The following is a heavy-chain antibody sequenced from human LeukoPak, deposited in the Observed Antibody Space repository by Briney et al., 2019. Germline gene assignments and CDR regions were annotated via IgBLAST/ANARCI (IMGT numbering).Heavy chain of an antibody. CDR2: INAGNGNT. D-gene: IGHD4-23*01. Sequence: ASVKVSCKASGYTFTSYAMHWVRQAPGQRLEWMGWINAGNGNTKYSQKFQGRVTITRDTSASTAYMELSSLRSEDTAVYYCAREPPIHGGPFDYWGQGTLVTVSS. J-gene: IGHJ4*02. CDR1: GYTFTSYA. CDR3: AREPPIHGGPFDY. V-gene: IGHV1-3*01.